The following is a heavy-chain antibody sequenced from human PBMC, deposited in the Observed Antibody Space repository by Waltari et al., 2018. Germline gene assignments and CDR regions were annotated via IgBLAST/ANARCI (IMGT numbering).Heavy chain of an antibody. CDR1: GGSISSYY. D-gene: IGHD1-26*01. CDR3: ARGVNSGSYHGVFDY. Sequence: QVQLQESGPGLVKPSETLSLTCTVSGGSISSYYWSWIRPPPGKGLEWIGYIYYSGSTNYNPSLKSRVTISVDTSKNQFSLKLSSVTAADTAVYYCARGVNSGSYHGVFDYWGQGTLVTVSS. J-gene: IGHJ4*02. CDR2: IYYSGST. V-gene: IGHV4-59*01.